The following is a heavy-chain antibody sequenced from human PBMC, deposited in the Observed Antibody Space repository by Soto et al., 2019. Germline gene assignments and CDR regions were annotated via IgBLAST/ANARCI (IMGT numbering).Heavy chain of an antibody. CDR1: GYSFTSYW. J-gene: IGHJ4*02. CDR2: IYPGDSYT. D-gene: IGHD1-1*01. CDR3: ARLRPPSRPYVDY. V-gene: IGHV5-51*01. Sequence: GESLKISCKGSGYSFTSYWIGWLRQMPGKGLEWMGIIYPGDSYTRYSPSFQGQVTISADKSISTAYLQWSSLKASDTAMYYCARLRPPSRPYVDYWGQGTLVTVSS.